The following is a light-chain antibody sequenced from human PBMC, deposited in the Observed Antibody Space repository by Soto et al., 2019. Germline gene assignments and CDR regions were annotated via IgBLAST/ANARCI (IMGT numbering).Light chain of an antibody. J-gene: IGKJ2*01. V-gene: IGKV1-5*03. Sequence: DIPMTQSPSTLSASVGDRVTITCRASQSIDSWLAWYQQKPGKAAKLLIYRASSLESGVPSRFSGSGSGTEFTLTISSLQPDDFATYYCQQYKTYMYTFAQGTKLEIK. CDR1: QSIDSW. CDR3: QQYKTYMYT. CDR2: RAS.